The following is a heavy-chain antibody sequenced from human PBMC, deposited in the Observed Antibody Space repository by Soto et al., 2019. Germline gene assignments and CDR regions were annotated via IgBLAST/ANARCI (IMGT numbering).Heavy chain of an antibody. Sequence: HPGGSLRLSCAASGFTFSSYGMHWVRQAPGKGLEWVAVIWYDGSNKYYADSVKGRFTISRDNSKNTLYLQMNSLRAEDTAVYYCARDPKGDYYYMDVWGKGTTVTVSS. CDR3: ARDPKGDYYYMDV. D-gene: IGHD1-26*01. CDR1: GFTFSSYG. V-gene: IGHV3-33*01. J-gene: IGHJ6*03. CDR2: IWYDGSNK.